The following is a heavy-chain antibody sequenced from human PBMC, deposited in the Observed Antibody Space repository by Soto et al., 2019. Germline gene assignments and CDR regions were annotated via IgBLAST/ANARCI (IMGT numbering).Heavy chain of an antibody. CDR1: GGSISSSSYY. J-gene: IGHJ5*02. V-gene: IGHV4-39*01. CDR2: IYYSGST. Sequence: SETLSLTCTVSGGSISSSSYYWGWIRQPPGKGLEWIGSIYYSGSTYYNPSLKSRVTISVDTSKNQFSLKLSSVTAADTAVYYCARGSLRLEQPLHNWFDPWGQGTLVTVSS. D-gene: IGHD6-13*01. CDR3: ARGSLRLEQPLHNWFDP.